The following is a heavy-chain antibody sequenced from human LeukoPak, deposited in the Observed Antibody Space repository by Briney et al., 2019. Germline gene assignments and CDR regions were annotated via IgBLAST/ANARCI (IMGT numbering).Heavy chain of an antibody. CDR1: GYSISSGYY. CDR3: ARAPYDFWSGYYVGGYFDY. CDR2: IYHSGST. Sequence: PSETLSLTCTVSGYSISSGYYWGWIRQPPGKGLEWIGSIYHSGSTYYNPSLKSRVTISVDTSKNQFSLKLSSVTAADTAVYYCARAPYDFWSGYYVGGYFDYWGQGTLVTVSS. V-gene: IGHV4-38-2*02. D-gene: IGHD3-3*01. J-gene: IGHJ4*02.